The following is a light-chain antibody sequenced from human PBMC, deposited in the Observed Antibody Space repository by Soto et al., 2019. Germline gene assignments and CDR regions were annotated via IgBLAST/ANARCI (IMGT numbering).Light chain of an antibody. Sequence: QSVLTQPTSVSGAPGQRVTISCTGSSSNIGAGYEVHWYQQLPGTAPKLLIYGNTNRPSGVPDRFSGSKSGTSASLAITGLQAEDEADYYCQSYDSSLSGYVFGTGTKLTVL. CDR3: QSYDSSLSGYV. CDR1: SSNIGAGYE. V-gene: IGLV1-40*01. J-gene: IGLJ1*01. CDR2: GNT.